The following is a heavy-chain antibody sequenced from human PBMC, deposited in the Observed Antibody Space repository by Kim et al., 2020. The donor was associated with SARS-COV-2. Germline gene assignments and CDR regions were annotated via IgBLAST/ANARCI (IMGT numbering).Heavy chain of an antibody. D-gene: IGHD3-10*01. Sequence: GGSLRLSCAASGFTFGDYAMHWVRQAPGKGLEWVSGISWNSGSIGYADSVKGRFTISRDNAKNSLYLQMNSLRAEDTALYYCAKAYGSGSYYRDRNYYYYGMDVWGQGTTVTVSS. CDR3: AKAYGSGSYYRDRNYYYYGMDV. J-gene: IGHJ6*02. V-gene: IGHV3-9*01. CDR1: GFTFGDYA. CDR2: ISWNSGSI.